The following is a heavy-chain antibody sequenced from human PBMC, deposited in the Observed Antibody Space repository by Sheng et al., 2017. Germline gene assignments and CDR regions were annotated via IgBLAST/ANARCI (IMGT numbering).Heavy chain of an antibody. CDR1: GGTFSSYT. J-gene: IGHJ5*02. D-gene: IGHD3-3*01. CDR3: ARGAIFGSSAFDP. CDR2: IIPILGIA. Sequence: QVQLVQSGAEVKKPGSSVKVSCKASGGTFSSYTISWVRQAPGQGLEWMGRIIPILGIANYAQKFQGRVTITADKSTSTAYMELSSLRSEDTAVYYCARGAIFGSSAFDPWGQGTLVTVSS. V-gene: IGHV1-69*02.